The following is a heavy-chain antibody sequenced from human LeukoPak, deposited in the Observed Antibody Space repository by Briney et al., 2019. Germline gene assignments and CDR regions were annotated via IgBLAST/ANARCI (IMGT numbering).Heavy chain of an antibody. D-gene: IGHD2-2*02. J-gene: IGHJ5*02. CDR3: ASSSLLYNWFDP. CDR2: IYYSGST. Sequence: SETLSLTCTVSGGSIGSGGYYWSWIRQHPGKGLEWIGYIYYSGSTYYNPSLKSRVTISVDTSKNQFSLKLSSVTAADTAVYYCASSSLLYNWFDPWGQGTLVTVSS. V-gene: IGHV4-31*03. CDR1: GGSIGSGGYY.